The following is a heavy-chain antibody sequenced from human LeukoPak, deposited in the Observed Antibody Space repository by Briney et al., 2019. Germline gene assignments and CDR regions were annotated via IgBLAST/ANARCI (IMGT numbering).Heavy chain of an antibody. CDR2: IKEDGSEA. V-gene: IGHV3-7*03. CDR1: GLTISGHW. D-gene: IGHD6-19*01. J-gene: IGHJ4*02. CDR3: ARDPIEQWPTDY. Sequence: GGSLRLSCAASGLTISGHWMAWVRQAPGKGLEWVAGIKEDGSEAHYVDSVKGRFTISRDNAKNSLYLQMNSLRAEDTAVYYCARDPIEQWPTDYWGQGTLVTVSS.